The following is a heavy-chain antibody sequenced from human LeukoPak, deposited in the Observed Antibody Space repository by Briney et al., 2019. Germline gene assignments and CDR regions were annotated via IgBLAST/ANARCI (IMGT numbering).Heavy chain of an antibody. CDR2: IYSVGSRT. CDR1: GFTFSRYW. CDR3: ARSGAGGAFDI. V-gene: IGHV3-74*01. D-gene: IGHD1-26*01. Sequence: GGSLRLSCAASGFTFSRYWMHWVRQAPGKGLVWVSRIYSVGSRTTYADSVKGRFTLSGDNAKNTLYLQMNSLRAEDTAVYYCARSGAGGAFDIWGQGTMVTVSS. J-gene: IGHJ3*02.